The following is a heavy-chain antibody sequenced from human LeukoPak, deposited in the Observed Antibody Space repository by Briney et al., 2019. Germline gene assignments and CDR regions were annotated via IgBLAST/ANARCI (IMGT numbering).Heavy chain of an antibody. V-gene: IGHV4-61*02. CDR2: IYTSGST. Sequence: PSQTLSLTCTVSGGSISSGNYYWSWIRQPAGKGLEWIGRIYTSGSTNYNPSLKSRVTISVDTSRNQFSLNLSSVTAADTAVYYCARGPTRQYFDSWGRGTLVTVSS. CDR1: GGSISSGNYY. CDR3: ARGPTRQYFDS. J-gene: IGHJ4*02. D-gene: IGHD6-6*01.